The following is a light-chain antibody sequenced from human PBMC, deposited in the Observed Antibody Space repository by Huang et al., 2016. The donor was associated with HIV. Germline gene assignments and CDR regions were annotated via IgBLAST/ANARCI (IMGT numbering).Light chain of an antibody. V-gene: IGKV1-39*01. CDR3: QQSYSTPRT. J-gene: IGKJ3*01. CDR1: QSISSY. CDR2: AAS. Sequence: DIQMTQSPSSLSASVGDRVTITCRASQSISSYLNWYQQKPGKAPNLLIYAASTLQRGVPSRFSGRGSGTDFTLIISSLQPEDFATYYCQQSYSTPRTFGPGTKVDIK.